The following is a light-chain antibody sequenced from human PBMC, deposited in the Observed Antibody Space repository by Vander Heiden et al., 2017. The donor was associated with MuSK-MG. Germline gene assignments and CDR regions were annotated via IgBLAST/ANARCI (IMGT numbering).Light chain of an antibody. CDR3: QSFDSGLNGSV. Sequence: HSVLTQPPSVSGAPGQRVTIPCTGSSSNSGEGYDVHWYRQLPGTAPKRLIDRSVNRPSGVPDRFSGSKSGTSASMDITGLQAEDEADDYFQSFDSGLNGSVFG. V-gene: IGLV1-40*01. CDR1: SSNSGEGYD. CDR2: RSV. J-gene: IGLJ2*01.